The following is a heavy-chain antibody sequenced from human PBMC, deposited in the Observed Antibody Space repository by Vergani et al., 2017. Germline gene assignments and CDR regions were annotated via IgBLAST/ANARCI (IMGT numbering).Heavy chain of an antibody. Sequence: QVQLQQWGAGLLKPSETLSLTCAVYGGSFSGYYWSWIRRPPGKGLEWIGEINHSGSTNYNPSLKSRVTISVDTSKNQFSLKLSSVTAADTAVYYCARTLEPQFDYWGQGTLVTVSS. J-gene: IGHJ4*02. D-gene: IGHD1-1*01. CDR1: GGSFSGYY. V-gene: IGHV4-34*01. CDR3: ARTLEPQFDY. CDR2: INHSGST.